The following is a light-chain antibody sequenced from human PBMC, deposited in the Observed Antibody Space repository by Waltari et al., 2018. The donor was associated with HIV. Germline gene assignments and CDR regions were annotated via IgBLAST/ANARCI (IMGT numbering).Light chain of an antibody. CDR2: DDT. CDR3: ATWDSSLNSLL. Sequence: QSVLTQPPSVSATPGQRVTISCSGRTSNIGYNLVSWYQHIPGTAPKLLIYDDTERPSGIPHRFSGSRSGTSATLGSTGLQTGDEADYYCATWDSSLNSLLFGGGTKLTAL. V-gene: IGLV1-51*01. CDR1: TSNIGYNL. J-gene: IGLJ2*01.